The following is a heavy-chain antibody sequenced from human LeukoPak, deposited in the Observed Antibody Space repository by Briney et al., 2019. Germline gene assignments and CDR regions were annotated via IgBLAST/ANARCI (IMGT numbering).Heavy chain of an antibody. CDR3: ASDSGSGSYYNLDY. V-gene: IGHV1-2*02. CDR2: INPNSGGT. Sequence: ASVKVSCKASGYTFTGYYMHWVRQAPGQGLEWMGWINPNSGGTNYAKKFQGRVTMTRDTSISTAYMELSRLRSDDTAVYYCASDSGSGSYYNLDYWGQGTLVTVSS. CDR1: GYTFTGYY. D-gene: IGHD3-10*01. J-gene: IGHJ4*02.